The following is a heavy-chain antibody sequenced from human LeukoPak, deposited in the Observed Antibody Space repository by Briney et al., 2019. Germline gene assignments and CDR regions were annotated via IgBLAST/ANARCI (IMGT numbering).Heavy chain of an antibody. Sequence: GGSLRLSCAASGFTFSSYAMSWVRQAPGKGLEWVSAISGSGGDTYYADSVKGRFTISRDNSKNTLYLQLSSLRAEDTAVYYCAKDLGSVVTPPSLDFWGQGTLVTVSS. V-gene: IGHV3-23*01. CDR2: ISGSGGDT. D-gene: IGHD4-23*01. CDR3: AKDLGSVVTPPSLDF. J-gene: IGHJ4*02. CDR1: GFTFSSYA.